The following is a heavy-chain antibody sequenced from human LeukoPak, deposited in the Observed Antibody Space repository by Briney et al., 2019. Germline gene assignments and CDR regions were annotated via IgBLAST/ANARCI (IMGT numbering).Heavy chain of an antibody. CDR1: GGSISSSSYY. Sequence: SETLSLTCTVSGGSISSSSYYWGWIRQPPGKGLEWIGSVYYSGSTYYNPSLKSRVTISVDTSKNQFSLKLSSVTAADTAVYYCARLWSGGNGDYWGQGNLVTVSS. V-gene: IGHV4-39*01. D-gene: IGHD2-15*01. CDR2: VYYSGST. J-gene: IGHJ4*02. CDR3: ARLWSGGNGDY.